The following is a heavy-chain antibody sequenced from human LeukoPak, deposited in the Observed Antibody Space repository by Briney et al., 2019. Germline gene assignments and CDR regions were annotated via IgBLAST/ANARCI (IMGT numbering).Heavy chain of an antibody. CDR1: GFTFSSYG. V-gene: IGHV3-30*02. D-gene: IGHD3-22*01. CDR3: AKARGFTMTAPFDY. Sequence: GGSLRLSCAASGFTFSSYGMHWVRQAPGKGLEWVAFIRYDGSNKYYADSVKGRFTISRDNSKNTLYLQMNSLRAEDTAVYYCAKARGFTMTAPFDYWGQGTLVTVSS. J-gene: IGHJ4*02. CDR2: IRYDGSNK.